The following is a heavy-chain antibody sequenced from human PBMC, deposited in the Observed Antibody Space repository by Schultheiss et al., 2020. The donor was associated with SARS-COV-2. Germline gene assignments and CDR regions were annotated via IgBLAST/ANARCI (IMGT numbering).Heavy chain of an antibody. CDR1: GFSFKNAW. D-gene: IGHD5-24*01. Sequence: GGSLRLSCAASGFSFKNAWMSWVRQAPGEGLEWVANIKEDGSQQSYVDSVKGRFTISRDNAKNSLYLQMNSLRAEDTALYFCARHGHNCFDSWGQGTLVTVSS. J-gene: IGHJ4*02. CDR2: IKEDGSQQ. CDR3: ARHGHNCFDS. V-gene: IGHV3-7*03.